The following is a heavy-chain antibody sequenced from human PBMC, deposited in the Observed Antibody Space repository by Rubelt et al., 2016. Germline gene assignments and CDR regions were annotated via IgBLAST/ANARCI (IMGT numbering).Heavy chain of an antibody. V-gene: IGHV1-3*01. J-gene: IGHJ4*02. CDR3: ARAGARYSYGYRFDY. D-gene: IGHD5-18*01. CDR2: ISAYNGNT. CDR1: GYTFTSYA. Sequence: QVQLVQSGAEVKKPGASVKVSCKASGYTFTSYAMHWVRQAPGQRLEWMGWISAYNGNTNYAQKLQGRVTMTTDTATSTAYMELRGLRSDDTAVYYCARAGARYSYGYRFDYWGQGTRVSVS.